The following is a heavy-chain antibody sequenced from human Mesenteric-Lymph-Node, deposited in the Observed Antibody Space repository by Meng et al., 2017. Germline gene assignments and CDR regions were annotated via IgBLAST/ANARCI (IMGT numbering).Heavy chain of an antibody. Sequence: VQLVECGGGLVKAGGSLRLSCAASGFTVSSNYMSWVRQAPGKGLEWLSFIWYDGSHKYYEDSVKGRFTISRDNSKNTLYLEMNSLRAEDTAVYYCARDFYGDFSRVDYWGQGTLVTVSS. CDR3: ARDFYGDFSRVDY. V-gene: IGHV3-33*08. D-gene: IGHD4-17*01. CDR2: IWYDGSHK. J-gene: IGHJ4*02. CDR1: GFTVSSNY.